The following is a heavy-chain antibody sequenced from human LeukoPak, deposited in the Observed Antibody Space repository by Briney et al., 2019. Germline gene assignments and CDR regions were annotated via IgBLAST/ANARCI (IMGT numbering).Heavy chain of an antibody. J-gene: IGHJ5*02. CDR2: INHSGST. CDR3: ARGLYSVDP. V-gene: IGHV4-34*01. D-gene: IGHD3-16*01. Sequence: SEILSLTCAVYGGSFSGYYWSWIRQPPGKGLEWIGEINHSGSTNYNPSLKGRVTISVDTSKNQFSLKLSSVTAADTAVYYCARGLYSVDPWGQGTLVTVSS. CDR1: GGSFSGYY.